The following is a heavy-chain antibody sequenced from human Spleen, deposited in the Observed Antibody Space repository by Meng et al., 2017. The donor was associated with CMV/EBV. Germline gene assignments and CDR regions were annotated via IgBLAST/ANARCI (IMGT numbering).Heavy chain of an antibody. CDR1: GGSISSSSYY. CDR3: ARVGGSYLHFDF. V-gene: IGHV4-39*07. D-gene: IGHD1-26*01. Sequence: GSLRLSCTVSGGSISSSSYYWGWIRQSPGMGLEWIGSIYYSGNTYYNPSLKSRVTISVDTSKNQFSLKLSSVTAADAAVYYCARVGGSYLHFDFWGQGTLVTVSS. J-gene: IGHJ4*02. CDR2: IYYSGNT.